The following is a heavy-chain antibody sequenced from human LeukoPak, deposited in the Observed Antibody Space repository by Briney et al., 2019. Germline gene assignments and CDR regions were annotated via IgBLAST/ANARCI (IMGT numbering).Heavy chain of an antibody. J-gene: IGHJ3*02. CDR1: GFTFSSYS. CDR3: ARDLPRRAFDI. Sequence: PGGSLRLSCAASGFTFSSYSMNWVRQAPGKGLEWVSSISSSGSYIYHADSVKGRFTISRDNAKNSLYLQMNSLRAEDTAVYYCARDLPRRAFDIWGQGTMVTVSS. CDR2: ISSSGSYI. V-gene: IGHV3-21*04.